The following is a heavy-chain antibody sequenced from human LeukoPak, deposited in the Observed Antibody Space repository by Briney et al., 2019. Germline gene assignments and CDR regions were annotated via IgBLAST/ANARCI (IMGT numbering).Heavy chain of an antibody. CDR2: INPSGGST. D-gene: IGHD5-18*01. Sequence: ASVTVSCKASGYTFTGHYLHWVRQAPGQGLEWMGIINPSGGSTSYAQKFQGRVTMTRDTSTSTVYMELSSLKSEDTAVYYCARDTALVTAPVYYGMDVWGQGTTVTVSS. CDR3: ARDTALVTAPVYYGMDV. CDR1: GYTFTGHY. J-gene: IGHJ6*02. V-gene: IGHV1-46*01.